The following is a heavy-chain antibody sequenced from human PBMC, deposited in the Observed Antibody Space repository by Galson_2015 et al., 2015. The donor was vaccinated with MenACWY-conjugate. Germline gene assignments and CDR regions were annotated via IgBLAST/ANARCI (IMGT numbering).Heavy chain of an antibody. J-gene: IGHJ4*02. CDR2: ISSSGTTI. D-gene: IGHD1-1*01. V-gene: IGHV3-48*03. CDR3: ARLEGPGLI. Sequence: SLRLSCAASAFTFSSFEMNWVRQAPGKGLEWVSYISSSGTTIYYSDSVKGRFTISRDNAKNSLYLQMNSLRAEDTAVYYCARLEGPGLIWGQGTLVTVSS. CDR1: AFTFSSFE.